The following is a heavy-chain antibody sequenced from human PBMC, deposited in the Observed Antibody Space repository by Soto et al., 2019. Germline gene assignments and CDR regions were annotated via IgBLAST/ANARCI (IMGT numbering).Heavy chain of an antibody. V-gene: IGHV4-59*01. D-gene: IGHD5-18*01. Sequence: TSETLSLTCTVSGGSISGFYWSWIRLPPGKGLEWIGYIFYSGSTTIYNPSLRSRLTISVDTSKNQFSLKLSSVTAADTAVYFCARTILRDVAMVNFDSWGQGNLVTVSS. CDR2: IFYSGST. CDR3: ARTILRDVAMVNFDS. CDR1: GGSISGFY. J-gene: IGHJ4*02.